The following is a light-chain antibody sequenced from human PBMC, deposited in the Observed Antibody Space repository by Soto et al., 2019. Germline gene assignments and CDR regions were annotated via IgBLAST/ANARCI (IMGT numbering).Light chain of an antibody. V-gene: IGKV4-1*01. Sequence: DIVMTQSPDSLAVSLGERATINCKSSQSLLYNSNHKNYLAWYQQEPGQPPKLLIYCASTRESGVPDRFRGSGSGTDFALTISNLQAEDVAVFFWHQYYSVPLTFGGGTKVEIK. CDR2: CAS. CDR1: QSLLYNSNHKNY. J-gene: IGKJ4*01. CDR3: HQYYSVPLT.